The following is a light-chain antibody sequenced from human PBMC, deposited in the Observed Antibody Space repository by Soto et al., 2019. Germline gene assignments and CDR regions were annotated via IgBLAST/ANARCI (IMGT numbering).Light chain of an antibody. V-gene: IGKV3-11*01. Sequence: EIVLTKSPATLSLSPGERATLSCRASQSVSSYLAWYQQKPGQAPRLLIYDASNRATGIPARFSGSGSGTDFTLTISSLEPEEFAVYYCQQLSNWPPLTFGGGTKVEIK. CDR1: QSVSSY. J-gene: IGKJ4*01. CDR3: QQLSNWPPLT. CDR2: DAS.